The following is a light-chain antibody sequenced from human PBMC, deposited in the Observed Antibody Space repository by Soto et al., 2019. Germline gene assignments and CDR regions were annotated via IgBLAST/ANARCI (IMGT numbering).Light chain of an antibody. CDR2: GAS. Sequence: EMVLTQSPGILSLSPGERATLSCRASLSVSSSYLAWYQQKPGQAPRLLIYGASSRATGIPDRFSGSGSGTDFALTISRLEPEDFAVYYCQQYGSSPLTFGGGTKVEIK. CDR1: LSVSSSY. CDR3: QQYGSSPLT. J-gene: IGKJ4*01. V-gene: IGKV3-20*01.